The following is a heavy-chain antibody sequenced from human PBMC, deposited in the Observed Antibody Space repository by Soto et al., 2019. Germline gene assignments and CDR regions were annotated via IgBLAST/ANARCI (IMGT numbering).Heavy chain of an antibody. Sequence: PSETLSLTCTVSGGSMSSYYWSWIRQPPGKELEWIGYIYYSGSTNYNPSLKSRVTISVDTSKNQFSLKLSSVTAADTAVYYCARGGLNYYDSSGYPGLGYWGQGTLVTVSS. CDR3: ARGGLNYYDSSGYPGLGY. CDR1: GGSMSSYY. CDR2: IYYSGST. D-gene: IGHD3-22*01. J-gene: IGHJ4*02. V-gene: IGHV4-59*01.